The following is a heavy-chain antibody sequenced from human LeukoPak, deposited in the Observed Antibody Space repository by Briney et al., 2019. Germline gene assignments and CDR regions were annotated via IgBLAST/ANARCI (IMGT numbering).Heavy chain of an antibody. CDR1: GFTFSSYA. V-gene: IGHV3-23*01. Sequence: GGSLRLSCAASGFTFSSYAMSRVRQAPGKGLEWVSAISGSGGSTYYADSVKGRFTISRDNSKNTLYLQMNSLRAEDTAVYYCAKTPLRAAAGTVDYWGQGTLVTVSS. CDR2: ISGSGGST. D-gene: IGHD6-13*01. CDR3: AKTPLRAAAGTVDY. J-gene: IGHJ4*02.